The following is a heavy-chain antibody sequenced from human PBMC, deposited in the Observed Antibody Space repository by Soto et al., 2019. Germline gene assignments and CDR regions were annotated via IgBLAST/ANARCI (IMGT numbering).Heavy chain of an antibody. J-gene: IGHJ4*02. V-gene: IGHV4-34*01. CDR3: ARGARDIVVVPAAIPRHFDY. D-gene: IGHD2-2*01. CDR1: GGSFSGYY. Sequence: QVQLQQWGAGLLKPSETLSLTCAVYGGSFSGYYWSWIRQPPGKGLEWIGEINHSGSTNYNPSLKSLVTISVDTSKNQFSLKLSSVTAADTAVYYCARGARDIVVVPAAIPRHFDYWGQGTLVTVSS. CDR2: INHSGST.